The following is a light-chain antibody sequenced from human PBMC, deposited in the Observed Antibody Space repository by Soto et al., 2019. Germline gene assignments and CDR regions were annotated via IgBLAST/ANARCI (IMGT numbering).Light chain of an antibody. CDR1: QSVTSNY. J-gene: IGKJ1*01. CDR3: QQYGGSLQT. CDR2: GAS. V-gene: IGKV3-20*01. Sequence: ETVLTQSPDTLSLSTGERATLSCRASQSVTSNYLAWYQQKPGQAPRLLIYGASVRATGIPDRFSGSGSGTDFTLTITRLEPVDSAVYYCQQYGGSLQTFGQGPKLDIK.